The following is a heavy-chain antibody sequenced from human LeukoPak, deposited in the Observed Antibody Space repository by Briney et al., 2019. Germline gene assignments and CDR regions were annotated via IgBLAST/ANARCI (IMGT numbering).Heavy chain of an antibody. D-gene: IGHD3-22*01. CDR3: ARRGSGYSEDFDY. Sequence: GESLKISCKASGYSFTTHWIGWVRQMPGKGLEWMGIIYPGDSDTRYSPSFQGQVTISADKSISTACLQWSSLKASDTAMYYCARRGSGYSEDFDYWGQGTLVTVSS. J-gene: IGHJ4*02. CDR1: GYSFTTHW. V-gene: IGHV5-51*01. CDR2: IYPGDSDT.